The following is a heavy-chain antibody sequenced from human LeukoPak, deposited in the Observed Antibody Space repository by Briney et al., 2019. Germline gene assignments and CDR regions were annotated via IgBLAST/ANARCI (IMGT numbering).Heavy chain of an antibody. CDR3: ARDGWSEMGTILREVVSDY. CDR2: INPSGGST. CDR1: GYTFTSYY. D-gene: IGHD5-24*01. Sequence: ASVTVSCKASGYTFTSYYMHWVRQAPGQGLEWMGIINPSGGSTSYAQKFQGRVTMTRDTSTSKLYMELSSLRPEDTAVYYCARDGWSEMGTILREVVSDYWGQGTLVTVSS. J-gene: IGHJ4*02. V-gene: IGHV1-46*01.